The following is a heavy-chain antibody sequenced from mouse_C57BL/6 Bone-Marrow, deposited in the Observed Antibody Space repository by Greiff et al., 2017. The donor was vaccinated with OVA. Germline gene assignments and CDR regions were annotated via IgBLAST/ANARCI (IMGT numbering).Heavy chain of an antibody. CDR1: GYTFTDYN. Sequence: VQLQQSGPELVKPGASVKIPCKASGYTFTDYNMDWVKQSHGKSLEWIGDINPNNGGTIYNQKFKGKATLTVDKSSSTAYMELRSLTSEDTAVYYCARCITTVVNFDYRGQGTTLTVSS. J-gene: IGHJ2*01. V-gene: IGHV1-18*01. D-gene: IGHD1-1*01. CDR2: INPNNGGT. CDR3: ARCITTVVNFDY.